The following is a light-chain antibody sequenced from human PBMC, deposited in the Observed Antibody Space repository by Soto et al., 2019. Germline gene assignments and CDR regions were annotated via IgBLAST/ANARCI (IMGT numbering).Light chain of an antibody. CDR3: AAWDDTLGGV. V-gene: IGLV1-47*02. CDR1: SSNIGSNY. J-gene: IGLJ3*02. CDR2: SND. Sequence: QSVLTQPTSASGTPGQTVTISCSGGSSNIGSNYVYWYQQLSGTAPRLIIYSNDQRSSGVPDRFSGSRSGTSASLAISGLRSEDEADYYCAAWDDTLGGVFGGGTKLTVL.